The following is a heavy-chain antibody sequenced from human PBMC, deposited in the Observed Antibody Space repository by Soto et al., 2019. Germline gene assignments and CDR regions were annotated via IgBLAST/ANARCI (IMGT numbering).Heavy chain of an antibody. J-gene: IGHJ5*02. D-gene: IGHD3-22*01. CDR1: GGSISSYY. CDR3: ARGQDDSSKFFWFDP. Sequence: KPSETLSLTCTVSGGSISSYYWSWIRQPPGKGLEWIGYIYYSGSTNYNPSLKSRVTISVDTSKNQFSLKLSSVTAADTAVYYCARGQDDSSKFFWFDPWGQGTLVTVSS. V-gene: IGHV4-59*01. CDR2: IYYSGST.